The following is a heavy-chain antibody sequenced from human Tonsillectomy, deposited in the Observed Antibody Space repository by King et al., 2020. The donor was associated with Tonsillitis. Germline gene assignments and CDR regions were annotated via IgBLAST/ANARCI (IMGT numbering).Heavy chain of an antibody. Sequence: QLVQSGAEVKKPGASVKVSCKASGYTFTGYYMHWVRQAPGQGLEWMGWINPNNDGTNYAQKFQGRVNMTRDTSISTDYMELSRLRSDDTAVYYCARGTLYSGYPSWGQGTLVTVSS. CDR3: ARGTLYSGYPS. CDR2: INPNNDGT. J-gene: IGHJ4*02. D-gene: IGHD5-12*01. V-gene: IGHV1-2*02. CDR1: GYTFTGYY.